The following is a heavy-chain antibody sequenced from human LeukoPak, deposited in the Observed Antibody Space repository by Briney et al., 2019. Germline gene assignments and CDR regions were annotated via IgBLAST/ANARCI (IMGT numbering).Heavy chain of an antibody. CDR2: ITAGGVIT. V-gene: IGHV3-23*01. Sequence: GGSLRLSCAGSGFSFPSYAMSWVRQAPRRGLEWVSLITAGGVITHYTDSVKGRFTISRDNSKNTLYLQMNSVRAEDTAVYYCAKGKINHDGAVEIWGQGTTVTVSS. CDR1: GFSFPSYA. J-gene: IGHJ3*02. D-gene: IGHD1-14*01. CDR3: AKGKINHDGAVEI.